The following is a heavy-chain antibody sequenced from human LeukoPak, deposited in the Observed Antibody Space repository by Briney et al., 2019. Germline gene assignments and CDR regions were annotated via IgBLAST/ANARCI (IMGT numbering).Heavy chain of an antibody. D-gene: IGHD2-15*01. CDR3: AKTTIVLVVAATYFDY. Sequence: PGGSLRLSCAASGFTFSSYGMHWVRQAPGKGLEWVAVISYDGSNKYHADSVKGRFTISRDNSKNTLYLQMNSLRAEDTAVYYCAKTTIVLVVAATYFDYWGQGTLVTVSS. CDR1: GFTFSSYG. CDR2: ISYDGSNK. V-gene: IGHV3-30*18. J-gene: IGHJ4*02.